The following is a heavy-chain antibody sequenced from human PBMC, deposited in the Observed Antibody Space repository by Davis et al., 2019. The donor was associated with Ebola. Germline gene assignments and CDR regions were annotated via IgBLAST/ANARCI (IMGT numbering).Heavy chain of an antibody. CDR1: GFTFSSYS. J-gene: IGHJ4*02. V-gene: IGHV3-48*01. CDR2: ISSSSSTI. D-gene: IGHD1-26*01. CDR3: AKQRGVGAIDYDY. Sequence: PGGSLRLSCAASGFTFSSYSMNWVRQAPGKGLEWVSYISSSSSTIYYADSVKGRFTTFRDNPKNTLYLQMNSLRADDTAVYYCAKQRGVGAIDYDYWGQGTVVTVSS.